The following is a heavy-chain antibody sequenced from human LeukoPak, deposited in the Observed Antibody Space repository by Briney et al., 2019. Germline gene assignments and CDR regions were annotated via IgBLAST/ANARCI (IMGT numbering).Heavy chain of an antibody. J-gene: IGHJ3*02. D-gene: IGHD3-22*01. CDR1: GGSFSGYY. Sequence: SETLSLTCAVYGGSFSGYYWSWIRQPPGKGLEWIGEINHSGSTNYNPSLKSRVTISVDTSKNQFSLKLSSVTAADTAVYYCAREPYYYDSSGYRDAFDIWGRGTMVTVSS. CDR2: INHSGST. V-gene: IGHV4-34*01. CDR3: AREPYYYDSSGYRDAFDI.